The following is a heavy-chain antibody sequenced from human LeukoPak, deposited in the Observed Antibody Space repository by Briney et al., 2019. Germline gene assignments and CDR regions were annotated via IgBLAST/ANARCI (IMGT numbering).Heavy chain of an antibody. Sequence: GGSLRLSCAASGFTFSGYAMSWVRQAPGKGLEWVSAISDTAGDTYYADSAKGRFTISRDNSRSTLYLQMNSLRAEDTAIYYCAKRIQYSSSSAYFDYWGQGTLVTVSS. CDR3: AKRIQYSSSSAYFDY. CDR1: GFTFSGYA. J-gene: IGHJ4*02. V-gene: IGHV3-23*01. D-gene: IGHD6-6*01. CDR2: ISDTAGDT.